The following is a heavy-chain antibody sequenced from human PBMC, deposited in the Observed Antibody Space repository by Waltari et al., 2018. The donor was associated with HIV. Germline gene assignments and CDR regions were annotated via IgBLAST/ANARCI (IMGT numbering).Heavy chain of an antibody. J-gene: IGHJ4*02. V-gene: IGHV1-8*01. CDR2: RNPNRGNT. CDR3: ARGREYSYGSLFDY. CDR1: GYTFTRYD. Sequence: QVQLVQSGAEVKKPGASVKVSCKASGYTFTRYDINWVRQATGQGLEWMGWRNPNRGNTGYAQKFQGRGTMTRNTSISTADMELSSLRSEDTGVYYCARGREYSYGSLFDYWGQGTPVTVSS. D-gene: IGHD5-18*01.